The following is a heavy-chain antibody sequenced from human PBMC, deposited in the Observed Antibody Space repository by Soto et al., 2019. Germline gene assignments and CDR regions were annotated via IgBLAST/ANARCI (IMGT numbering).Heavy chain of an antibody. CDR1: GYTFTGYY. CDR2: INPNSGDT. V-gene: IGHV1-2*04. J-gene: IGHJ5*02. CDR3: AINSWCRRSITSCSLDWFDP. D-gene: IGHD2-2*01. Sequence: ASVKVSCKASGYTFTGYYMHWVRQAPGQGLEWMGWINPNSGDTNYAQKLQGWVTMTRDTSTSTAYMELRSLRSDDTAVYYCAINSWCRRSITSCSLDWFDPWGQGTLVTVPQ.